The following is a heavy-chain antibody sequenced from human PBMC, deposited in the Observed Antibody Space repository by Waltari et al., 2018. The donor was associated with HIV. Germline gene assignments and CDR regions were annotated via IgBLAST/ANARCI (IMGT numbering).Heavy chain of an antibody. D-gene: IGHD5-12*01. CDR2: IYSGGST. V-gene: IGHV3-53*01. CDR3: ARETNSGYDQYYFDY. CDR1: GFTVSSHY. J-gene: IGHJ4*02. Sequence: EVQLVESGGGLIQPGGSLRLSCAASGFTVSSHYMSWVRQAPGKGLEWVSVIYSGGSTYYADSVKGRFTISRDNSKNTLYLQMNSLRAEDTAVYYCARETNSGYDQYYFDYWGQGTLVTVSS.